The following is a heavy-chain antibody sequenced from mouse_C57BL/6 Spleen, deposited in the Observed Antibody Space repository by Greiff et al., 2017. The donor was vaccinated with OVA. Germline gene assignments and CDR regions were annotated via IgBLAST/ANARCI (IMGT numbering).Heavy chain of an antibody. Sequence: QVQLQQSGAELVRPGTSVKMSCKASGYTFTNYWIGWAKQRPGHGLEWIGDIYPGGGYTNYNEKFKGKATLTADKSSSTAYMQFSSLTSEDSAIYYCARKDGNYNYCDYWGQGTTLTVSS. CDR3: ARKDGNYNYCDY. CDR1: GYTFTNYW. CDR2: IYPGGGYT. J-gene: IGHJ2*01. D-gene: IGHD2-1*01. V-gene: IGHV1-63*01.